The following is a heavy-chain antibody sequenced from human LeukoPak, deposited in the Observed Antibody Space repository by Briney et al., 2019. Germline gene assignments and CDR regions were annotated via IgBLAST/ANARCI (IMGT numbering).Heavy chain of an antibody. Sequence: SETLSLTCAVYGGSFSGYYWSWIRQPPGKGLEWIGEINHSGSTNYNPSVKSRVTISVDTSKNQFSLKLSSVTAEDTAVYYCAIGFYDSSGYSDDAFDIWGQGTMVTVSS. D-gene: IGHD3-22*01. V-gene: IGHV4-34*01. J-gene: IGHJ3*02. CDR2: INHSGST. CDR3: AIGFYDSSGYSDDAFDI. CDR1: GGSFSGYY.